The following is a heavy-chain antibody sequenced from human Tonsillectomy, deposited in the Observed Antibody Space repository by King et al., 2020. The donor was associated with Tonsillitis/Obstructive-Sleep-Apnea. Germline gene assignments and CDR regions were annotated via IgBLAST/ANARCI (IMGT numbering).Heavy chain of an antibody. D-gene: IGHD2-8*01. Sequence: VQLVESGGGVVQPGRSLRLSCAASRFTFTSYAMHWVRQAPGKGLEWVAIISYDGSNKYYADSVKGRFTISRDNSKNTLYLQMNSLRAEDTAVYYCAREVDIPMADDYYYYYMDVWGKGTTVTVSS. J-gene: IGHJ6*03. CDR1: RFTFTSYA. CDR2: ISYDGSNK. V-gene: IGHV3-30*04. CDR3: AREVDIPMADDYYYYYMDV.